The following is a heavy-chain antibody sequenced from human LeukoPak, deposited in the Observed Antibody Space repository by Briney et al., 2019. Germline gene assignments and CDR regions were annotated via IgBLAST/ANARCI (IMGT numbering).Heavy chain of an antibody. CDR2: ISGDGDST. D-gene: IGHD3-10*01. CDR3: AKGPSGGSGYYYYYYYMDV. Sequence: GGSLRLSCAASGFTFDDYAMHWVRQAPGKGLEWVSLISGDGDSTYYADSVKGRFTISRDNSKNSLYLQMNSLRTEDTALYYCAKGPSGGSGYYYYYYYMDVWGKGTTVTVSS. CDR1: GFTFDDYA. V-gene: IGHV3-43*02. J-gene: IGHJ6*03.